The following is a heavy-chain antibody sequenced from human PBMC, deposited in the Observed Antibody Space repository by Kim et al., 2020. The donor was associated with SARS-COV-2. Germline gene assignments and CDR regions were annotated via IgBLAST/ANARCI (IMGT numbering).Heavy chain of an antibody. Sequence: GESLKISCKGSGYSFTSYWIGWVRQMPGKGLEWMGIIYPGDSDTRYSPSFQGQVTISADKSISTAYLQWSSLKASDTAMYYCARHQYYYGSGSYYSHYYYGMDVWGQGTTVTVSS. CDR2: IYPGDSDT. CDR3: ARHQYYYGSGSYYSHYYYGMDV. D-gene: IGHD3-10*01. J-gene: IGHJ6*02. V-gene: IGHV5-51*01. CDR1: GYSFTSYW.